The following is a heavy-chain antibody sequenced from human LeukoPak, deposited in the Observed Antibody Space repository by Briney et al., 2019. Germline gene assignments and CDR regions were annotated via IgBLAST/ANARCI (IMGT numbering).Heavy chain of an antibody. V-gene: IGHV4-34*01. Sequence: SETLSLTCAVYVGSLSGYYWSWIRQPPGKGLEWSGETNHSGSTNYNPSLKSRVIISVETSKNQFSLKLSSVTAADTAVYYCARGRITIFGVVIYYYYYMDVWGKGTTVTVSS. CDR3: ARGRITIFGVVIYYYYYMDV. J-gene: IGHJ6*03. D-gene: IGHD3-3*01. CDR2: TNHSGST. CDR1: VGSLSGYY.